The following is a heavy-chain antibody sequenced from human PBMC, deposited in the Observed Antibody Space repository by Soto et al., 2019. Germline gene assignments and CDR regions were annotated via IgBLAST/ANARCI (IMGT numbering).Heavy chain of an antibody. CDR2: ISAYNGNT. J-gene: IGHJ3*02. D-gene: IGHD6-13*01. Sequence: QVQLVQSGAEVKKHGASVKVSCKASGYTFTSYGISWVRQAPGQGLEWMGWISAYNGNTNYAQKLQGRVTMTTDKSTSTAYMELRSLGSDDTAVYYCARVDSSSWHTADAFDIWGQGTMVTVSS. V-gene: IGHV1-18*01. CDR3: ARVDSSSWHTADAFDI. CDR1: GYTFTSYG.